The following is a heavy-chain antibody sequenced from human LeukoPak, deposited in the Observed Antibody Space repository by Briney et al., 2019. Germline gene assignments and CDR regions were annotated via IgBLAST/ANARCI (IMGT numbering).Heavy chain of an antibody. CDR1: GGSFSGYY. CDR3: ARAMDSSSWTEC. CDR2: INHSGST. J-gene: IGHJ4*02. Sequence: SETLSLTCAVYGGSFSGYYWSWIRQPPGKGLEWIGEINHSGSTNYNPSLKSRVTISVDTSKNQFSLKLSSVTAADTAVYYCARAMDSSSWTECWGQGTLVTVSS. D-gene: IGHD6-13*01. V-gene: IGHV4-34*01.